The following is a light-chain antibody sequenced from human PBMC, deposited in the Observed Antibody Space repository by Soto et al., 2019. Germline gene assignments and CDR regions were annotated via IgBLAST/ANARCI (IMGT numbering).Light chain of an antibody. CDR2: GAS. V-gene: IGKV3-20*01. CDR1: QSVPGNY. CDR3: QQYTSPPWT. J-gene: IGKJ1*01. Sequence: EIVLTQSPDTLSLSPGERATLACRASQSVPGNYLAWLQQKPGQAPRLLIYGASSRAIGIPDRFSGSGSGTDFTLTISRLEPQDCAVYYCQQYTSPPWTLGQGTKVETK.